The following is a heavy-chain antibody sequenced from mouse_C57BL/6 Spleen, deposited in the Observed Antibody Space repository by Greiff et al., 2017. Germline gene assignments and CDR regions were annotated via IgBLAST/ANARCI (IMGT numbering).Heavy chain of an antibody. CDR3: AAYDYDRYFDV. Sequence: QVQLQQSGAELVKPGASVKLSCKASGYTFTSYWMHWVKQRPGQGLEWIGMIHPNSGSTNYNEKFKSKATLTVDKSSSTAYMQLSSLTSEDSAVYYGAAYDYDRYFDVWGTGTTVTVSS. J-gene: IGHJ1*03. V-gene: IGHV1-64*01. CDR2: IHPNSGST. D-gene: IGHD2-4*01. CDR1: GYTFTSYW.